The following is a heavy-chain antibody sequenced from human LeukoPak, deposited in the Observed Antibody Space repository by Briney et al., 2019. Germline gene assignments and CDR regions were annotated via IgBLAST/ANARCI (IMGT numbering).Heavy chain of an antibody. Sequence: GGSLRLSCAASGFTFSSYAMSWVRQAPGKGLEWVSAISGSGGSTYYADSVKGRFTISRDNSKNTLYLQMNSLRAEDTAVYYCAKAPVLRYFVDATPPGLFDYWGQGTLVTVSS. CDR2: ISGSGGST. J-gene: IGHJ4*02. D-gene: IGHD3-9*01. CDR3: AKAPVLRYFVDATPPGLFDY. V-gene: IGHV3-23*01. CDR1: GFTFSSYA.